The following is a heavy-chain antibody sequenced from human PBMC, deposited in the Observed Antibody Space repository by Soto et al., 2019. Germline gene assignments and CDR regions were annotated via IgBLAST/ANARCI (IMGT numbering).Heavy chain of an antibody. Sequence: GGSLRLSCTASGFTVSSNYMSWVRQAPGKGLEWVSVIYSGGTTYYADSVKGRFTISRDNSKNTLYLQMNSLRAEDTAVYYCAGGGSASGGYYYYVMDLWGQGTKVTVSS. V-gene: IGHV3-66*01. CDR1: GFTVSSNY. J-gene: IGHJ6*02. D-gene: IGHD3-16*01. CDR3: AGGGSASGGYYYYVMDL. CDR2: IYSGGTT.